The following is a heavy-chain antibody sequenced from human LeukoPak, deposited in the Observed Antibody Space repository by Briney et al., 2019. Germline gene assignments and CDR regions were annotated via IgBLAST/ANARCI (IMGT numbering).Heavy chain of an antibody. D-gene: IGHD2-2*01. Sequence: SETLSLTCTVSGGSISSGGYYWGWIRQPPGKGLEWIGSIYYSGNTYDNPSLKSRVTTSVDTSKNQFSLKLSSVTAADTAVYYCARRGQGSTSLRDAFDIWGQGTMVTVSS. CDR3: ARRGQGSTSLRDAFDI. J-gene: IGHJ3*02. V-gene: IGHV4-39*01. CDR1: GGSISSGGYY. CDR2: IYYSGNT.